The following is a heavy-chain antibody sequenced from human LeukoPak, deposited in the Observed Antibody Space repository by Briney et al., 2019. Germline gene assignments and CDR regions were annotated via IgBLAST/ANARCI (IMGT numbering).Heavy chain of an antibody. J-gene: IGHJ4*02. V-gene: IGHV4-61*10. CDR3: TIEAGSWNFGILDS. Sequence: SETLSLTCTVAAPSVSRDNNYCSCLRPPAGNVLEWIGCIYLSETTNYNSLFRSRVSISLDRAKNQVSLHLYDVTAADTALYYGTIEAGSWNFGILDSSGQGILVTVSS. CDR2: IYLSETT. D-gene: IGHD1-7*01. CDR1: APSVSRDNNY.